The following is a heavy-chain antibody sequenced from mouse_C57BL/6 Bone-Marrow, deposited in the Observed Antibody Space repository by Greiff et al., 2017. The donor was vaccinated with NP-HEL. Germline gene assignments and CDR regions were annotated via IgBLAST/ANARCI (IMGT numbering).Heavy chain of an antibody. V-gene: IGHV1-55*01. D-gene: IGHD2-4*01. CDR2: IYPGSGST. Sequence: QVQLKQPGAELVKPGASVKMSCKASGYTFTSYWITWVKQRPGQGLEWIGDIYPGSGSTNYNEKFKSKATLTVDTSSSTAYMQLSSLTSEDSAVYYCARRLRLRDAMDYWGQGTSVTVSS. CDR3: ARRLRLRDAMDY. CDR1: GYTFTSYW. J-gene: IGHJ4*01.